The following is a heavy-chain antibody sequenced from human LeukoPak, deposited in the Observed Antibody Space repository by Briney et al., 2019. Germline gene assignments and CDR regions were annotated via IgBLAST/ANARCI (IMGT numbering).Heavy chain of an antibody. CDR1: GGSTYISNYF. Sequence: SETLSLTCTVSGGSTYISNYFWAWIRQPPGKGLEWIGTISYSASTYYNPSLKSRVTISADTSKTQFSLKLSSVTAADTAVYYCARVAPFQVLGSGTHRGMDVWGQGTTVTVSS. V-gene: IGHV4-39*07. J-gene: IGHJ6*02. CDR2: ISYSAST. CDR3: ARVAPFQVLGSGTHRGMDV. D-gene: IGHD3-10*01.